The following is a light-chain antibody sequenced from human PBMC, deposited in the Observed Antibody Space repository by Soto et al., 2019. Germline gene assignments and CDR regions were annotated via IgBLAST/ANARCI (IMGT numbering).Light chain of an antibody. CDR2: EVN. CDR1: SSDVGGYNY. V-gene: IGLV2-8*01. Sequence: QSVLTQPPSASGSPGQSVTISCTGTSSDVGGYNYVSWYQQYPGKAPKLMIYEVNKRPSGVPDRFSGSKSGNTASLTVSGLEAEDEADYYCTSYAGSNNLGVFGGGTKVTVL. J-gene: IGLJ3*02. CDR3: TSYAGSNNLGV.